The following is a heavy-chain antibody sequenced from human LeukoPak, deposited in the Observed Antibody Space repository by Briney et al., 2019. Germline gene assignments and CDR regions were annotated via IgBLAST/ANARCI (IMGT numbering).Heavy chain of an antibody. CDR1: GYSISSDYY. CDR3: ARERIERYTYASSDFDY. D-gene: IGHD5-18*01. Sequence: PSETLSLTCTVSGYSISSDYYWGWIRQPPGKGLEWIASVSHSGSTYYNPSLKSRVTISVDTSKNQFSLKVPSVTAADTALYYCARERIERYTYASSDFDYWGRGTLVTVSS. J-gene: IGHJ4*02. V-gene: IGHV4-38-2*02. CDR2: VSHSGST.